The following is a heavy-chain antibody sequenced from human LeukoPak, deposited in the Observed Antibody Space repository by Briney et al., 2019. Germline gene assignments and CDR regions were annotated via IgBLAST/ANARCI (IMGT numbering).Heavy chain of an antibody. J-gene: IGHJ4*02. CDR2: IYTSGST. Sequence: PSETLSLTCTVSGGSISSGSYYWSWIRQPAGKGLEWIGRIYTSGSTNYNPSLKSRVTISVDTSKNQFSLKLSSVTAADTAVYYCARDSGSVAGWLGSLFDYWGQGTLVTVSS. D-gene: IGHD6-19*01. CDR1: GGSISSGSYY. CDR3: ARDSGSVAGWLGSLFDY. V-gene: IGHV4-61*02.